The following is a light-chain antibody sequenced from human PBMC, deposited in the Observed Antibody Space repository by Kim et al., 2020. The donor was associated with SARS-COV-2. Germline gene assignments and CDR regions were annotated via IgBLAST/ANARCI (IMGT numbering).Light chain of an antibody. J-gene: IGLJ1*01. CDR1: SSNIEHKY. V-gene: IGLV1-51*01. CDR2: DNN. Sequence: KVTLSRSRSSSNIEHKYLSWYQQLPGTAPKLLIYDNNKRPSGIPDRFSGSKSGTSATLGITGLQTGDEADYYCGTWDNSLSAGYVFGTGTKVTVL. CDR3: GTWDNSLSAGYV.